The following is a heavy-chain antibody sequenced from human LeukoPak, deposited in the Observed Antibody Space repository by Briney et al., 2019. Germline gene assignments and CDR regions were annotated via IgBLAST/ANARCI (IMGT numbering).Heavy chain of an antibody. J-gene: IGHJ4*02. CDR1: GFTFSSYE. V-gene: IGHV3-48*03. D-gene: IGHD6-19*01. CDR2: ISSSSSTI. Sequence: PGGSLRLSCAASGFTFSSYEMNWVRQAPGKGLEWVSYISSSSSTIYYADSVKGRFTISRDNAKNSLYLQMNSLRDEDTAVYYCARDEGSGWYGYYFDYWGQGTLVTVSS. CDR3: ARDEGSGWYGYYFDY.